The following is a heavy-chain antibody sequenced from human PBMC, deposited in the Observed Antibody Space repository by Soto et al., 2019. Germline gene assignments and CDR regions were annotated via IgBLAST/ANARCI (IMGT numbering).Heavy chain of an antibody. V-gene: IGHV1-18*01. Sequence: ASVKVSCKASGYTFINHVISWVRQAPGQGLDWIGWISGNNGNTKYARKFKGRVTMTTDTSTSTAYMELRSLRSNDTAVYYCARDFYPLAYYFEVWG. CDR3: ARDFYPLAYYFEV. CDR2: ISGNNGNT. J-gene: IGHJ6*03. CDR1: GYTFINHV.